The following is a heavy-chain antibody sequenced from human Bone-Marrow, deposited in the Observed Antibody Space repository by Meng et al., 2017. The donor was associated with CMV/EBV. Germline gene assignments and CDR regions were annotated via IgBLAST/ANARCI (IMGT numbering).Heavy chain of an antibody. D-gene: IGHD3-22*01. CDR3: ARDALYYDSSGPD. CDR2: IYYSGST. CDR1: GGSISSSSYY. V-gene: IGHV4-39*07. J-gene: IGHJ4*02. Sequence: SETLSLTCTVPGGSISSSSYYWGWIRQPPGKGLEWIGSIYYSGSTYYNPSLKSRVTISVDTSKNQFSLKLSSVTAADTAVYYCARDALYYDSSGPDWGQGTLVTVSS.